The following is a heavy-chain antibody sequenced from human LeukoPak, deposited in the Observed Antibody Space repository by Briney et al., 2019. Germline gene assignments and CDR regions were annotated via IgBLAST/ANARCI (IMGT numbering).Heavy chain of an antibody. V-gene: IGHV1-2*02. CDR1: GYTFTGYY. Sequence: ASVKVSCKASGYTFTGYYIHWVRQAPGQGLGWMGWINPNSGGTNYAQKFQGRVTMTRDTSISTAYMELSRLRSDDTAVYYCARDFVVVPAAIPTWFDPWGQGTLVTVSS. J-gene: IGHJ5*02. CDR3: ARDFVVVPAAIPTWFDP. CDR2: INPNSGGT. D-gene: IGHD2-2*02.